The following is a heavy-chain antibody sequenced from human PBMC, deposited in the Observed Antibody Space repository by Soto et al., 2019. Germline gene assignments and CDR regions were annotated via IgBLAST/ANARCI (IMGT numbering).Heavy chain of an antibody. CDR1: GGSISSYY. D-gene: IGHD6-19*01. V-gene: IGHV4-59*01. Sequence: SETLSLTCTVSGGSISSYYWSWIRQPPGKGLEWIGYTYYSGSTNYNPSLKSRVTISVDTSKNQFSLKLSSVTAADTAVYYCARDRIAVADEDGMDVWGQGTTVTVSS. CDR3: ARDRIAVADEDGMDV. J-gene: IGHJ6*02. CDR2: TYYSGST.